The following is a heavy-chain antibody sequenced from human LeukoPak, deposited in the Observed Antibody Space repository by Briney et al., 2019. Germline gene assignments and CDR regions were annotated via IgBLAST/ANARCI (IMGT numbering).Heavy chain of an antibody. CDR1: GFTFSSYS. D-gene: IGHD1-26*01. J-gene: IGHJ4*02. V-gene: IGHV3-48*04. Sequence: GGSLRLSCAASGFTFSSYSMNWVRQAPGKGLEWVSYISSSSSTIYYADSVKGRFTISRDNAKNSLYLQMNSLRAEDTAVYYCARVRGSYPYYFDYWGQGTLVTVSS. CDR3: ARVRGSYPYYFDY. CDR2: ISSSSSTI.